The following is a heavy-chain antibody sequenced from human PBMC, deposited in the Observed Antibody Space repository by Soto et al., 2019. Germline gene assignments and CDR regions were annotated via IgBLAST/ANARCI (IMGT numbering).Heavy chain of an antibody. CDR1: GYTFTSYY. CDR3: ARDRRITIFGVVPDLYYYYGMDV. J-gene: IGHJ6*02. V-gene: IGHV1-46*01. Sequence: ASVKVSCKASGYTFTSYYMHWVRQAPGQGLEWMGIINPSGGSTSYAQKFQGRVTMTRDTSTSTVYMELSSLRSEDTAVYYCARDRRITIFGVVPDLYYYYGMDVWGQGTTVTVSS. CDR2: INPSGGST. D-gene: IGHD3-3*01.